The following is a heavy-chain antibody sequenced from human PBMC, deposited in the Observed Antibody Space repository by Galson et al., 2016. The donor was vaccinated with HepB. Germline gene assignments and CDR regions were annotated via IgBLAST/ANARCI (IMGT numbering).Heavy chain of an antibody. V-gene: IGHV3-33*01. CDR1: GFTFSSYG. J-gene: IGHJ6*02. CDR2: IWFDGSNK. CDR3: ARAREVRVEGYYGMDV. Sequence: SLRLSCATSGFTFSSYGMRWVRQAPGKGLEWVAVIWFDGSNKWYGDSVKGRFTSSRDNSRNILYLQMNSLRAEDTAVYYCARAREVRVEGYYGMDVWVQGITVTVSS. D-gene: IGHD3-10*01.